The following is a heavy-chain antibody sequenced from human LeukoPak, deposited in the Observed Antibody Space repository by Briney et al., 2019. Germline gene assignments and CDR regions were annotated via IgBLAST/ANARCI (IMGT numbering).Heavy chain of an antibody. CDR3: ARVHSSSWYVSHFDY. CDR2: IYYSGST. CDR1: GGSISSYY. D-gene: IGHD6-13*01. J-gene: IGHJ4*02. V-gene: IGHV4-59*01. Sequence: PSETLSLTCTVSGGSISSYYWSWIRQPPGKGLEWIGYIYYSGSTNYNPSLKSRVTISVDTSKNQFSLKLSSVTAADTAVYYCARVHSSSWYVSHFDYWGQGTLVTVSS.